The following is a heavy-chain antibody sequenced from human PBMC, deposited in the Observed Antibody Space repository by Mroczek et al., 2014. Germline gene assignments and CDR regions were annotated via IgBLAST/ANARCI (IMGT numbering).Heavy chain of an antibody. CDR1: GGTFSSYA. CDR3: ARVCSSCSPAIVATTYYYYYYMDV. Sequence: VQLGGSLGAEVKKPGSSVKVSCKASGGTFSSYAISWVRQAPGQGLEWMGGIIPIFGTANYAQKFQGRVTITADESTSTAYMELSSLRSEDTAVYYCARVCSSCSPAIVATTYYYYYYMDVWGKGTTVTVSS. CDR2: IIPIFGTA. V-gene: IGHV1-69*01. D-gene: IGHD5-12*01. J-gene: IGHJ6*03.